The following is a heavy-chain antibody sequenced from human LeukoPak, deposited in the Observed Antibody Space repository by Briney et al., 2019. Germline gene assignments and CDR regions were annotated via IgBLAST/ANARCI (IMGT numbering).Heavy chain of an antibody. CDR3: ARDGHRRYYYESSDYRFDY. CDR2: IIPIFGTA. J-gene: IGHJ4*02. Sequence: ASVKVSCKASGGTFSSYAISWVRQAPGQGLEWMGGIIPIFGTANYAQKFQGRVTITADESTSTAYMELSSLRSDDTAVYYCARDGHRRYYYESSDYRFDYWGQGTLVTVSS. CDR1: GGTFSSYA. V-gene: IGHV1-69*13. D-gene: IGHD3-22*01.